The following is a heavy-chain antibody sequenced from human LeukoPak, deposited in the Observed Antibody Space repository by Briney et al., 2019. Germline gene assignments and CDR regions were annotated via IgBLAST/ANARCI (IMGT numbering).Heavy chain of an antibody. CDR2: IYTSGST. V-gene: IGHV4-4*07. Sequence: PSETLSLTCTVSGGSISSYYWSWIRQPAGKGLEWIGRIYTSGSTNYNPSLKSRVTMSVDTSKNQFSLKLSSVTAADTAVYYCARGVVDFWSGYYTRGFDYWGQGTLVTVSS. CDR3: ARGVVDFWSGYYTRGFDY. J-gene: IGHJ4*02. D-gene: IGHD3-3*01. CDR1: GGSISSYY.